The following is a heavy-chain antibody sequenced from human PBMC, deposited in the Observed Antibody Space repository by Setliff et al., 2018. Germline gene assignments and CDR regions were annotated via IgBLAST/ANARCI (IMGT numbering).Heavy chain of an antibody. CDR3: ARYTSSWHDY. J-gene: IGHJ4*02. Sequence: LSLTCTVSGGSISGHWWNWMRQSPGKGLGWIGSIYYGGTTNYNPSLRTRVTISGDTSKNQLSLKLTSVTAADTAVYYCARYTSSWHDYWGQGTLVTVSS. D-gene: IGHD6-13*01. CDR2: IYYGGTT. CDR1: GGSISGHW. V-gene: IGHV4-59*11.